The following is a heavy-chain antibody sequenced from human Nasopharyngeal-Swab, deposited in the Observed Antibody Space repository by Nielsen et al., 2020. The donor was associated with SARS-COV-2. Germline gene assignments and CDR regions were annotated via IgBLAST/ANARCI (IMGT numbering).Heavy chain of an antibody. V-gene: IGHV3-43*02. J-gene: IGHJ6*02. D-gene: IGHD6-6*01. CDR1: GFTFDDYA. Sequence: ESLKISCAASGFTFDDYAMHWVRQAPGKGLEWVSLISGDGGSTNYTDSVKGRFTISRDNSKNSLYLQMNSLRTEDTALYYCAKDISSSGYYGMDVWGQGTTVTVSS. CDR2: ISGDGGST. CDR3: AKDISSSGYYGMDV.